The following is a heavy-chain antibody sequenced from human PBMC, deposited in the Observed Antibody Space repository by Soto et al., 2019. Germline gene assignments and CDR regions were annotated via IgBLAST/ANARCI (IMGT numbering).Heavy chain of an antibody. CDR1: GFTFSSYA. CDR3: AKSPGMYYYDSSGYYHYDY. D-gene: IGHD3-22*01. CDR2: ISGSGVST. Sequence: GGSLRLSCAASGFTFSSYAMSWVRQAPGKGLEWVSAISGSGVSTYYADSVKGRFTISRDNSKNTLYLQVNSLRAEDTAVYYCAKSPGMYYYDSSGYYHYDYWGQGT. V-gene: IGHV3-23*01. J-gene: IGHJ4*02.